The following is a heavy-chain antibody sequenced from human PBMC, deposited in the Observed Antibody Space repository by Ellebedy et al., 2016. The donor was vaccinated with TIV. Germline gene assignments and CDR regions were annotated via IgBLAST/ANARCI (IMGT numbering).Heavy chain of an antibody. D-gene: IGHD3-10*01. J-gene: IGHJ4*02. CDR1: GFTFRSHG. V-gene: IGHV3-30*03. Sequence: GGSLRLXCVASGFTFRSHGIYWVRQAPGKGLEWVAVISSDGSNKYYADSVKGRFTISRDNSKNTLYLQMSSLRTDDMAVYYCARGGSSGSSDYWGQGTLVTVSS. CDR3: ARGGSSGSSDY. CDR2: ISSDGSNK.